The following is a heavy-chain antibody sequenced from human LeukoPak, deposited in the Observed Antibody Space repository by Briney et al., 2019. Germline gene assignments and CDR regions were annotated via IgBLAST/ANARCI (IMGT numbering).Heavy chain of an antibody. CDR1: GYTFTTYF. Sequence: PGGSLRLSCAASGYTFTTYFIHWVRQAPGQGLEWMGIINPSNGITKNAQTVQGRVTMTRDTSTSTVFMELSSLRSEDTAVYYCARDRDGYNYLGGYFDYWGQGTLVTVSS. CDR2: INPSNGIT. D-gene: IGHD5-24*01. CDR3: ARDRDGYNYLGGYFDY. J-gene: IGHJ4*02. V-gene: IGHV1-46*01.